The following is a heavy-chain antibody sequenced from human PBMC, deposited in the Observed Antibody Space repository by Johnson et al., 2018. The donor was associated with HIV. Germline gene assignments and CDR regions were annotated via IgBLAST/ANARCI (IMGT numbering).Heavy chain of an antibody. V-gene: IGHV3-66*01. CDR1: GFIVSNNY. CDR2: LHRDGTT. CDR3: ATGRASV. J-gene: IGHJ3*01. Sequence: MLLVESGGGLVQPGGSLRLSCAASGFIVSNNYMNWVRQPPGKGLEWVSILHRDGTTYYADSVKGRFTISRDNSKNTLYLQMNSLRAEDTAVYYCATGRASVWGQGTMVTVSP.